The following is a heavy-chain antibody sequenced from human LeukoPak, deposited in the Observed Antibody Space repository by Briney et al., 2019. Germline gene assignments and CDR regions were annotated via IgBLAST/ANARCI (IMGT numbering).Heavy chain of an antibody. Sequence: SETLSLTCAVSGYSISSGYYWGWIRQPPGKGLEWIGSIYHSGSTYYNPSLKSRVTISVDTSKNQFSLKQSSVTAADTAVYYCARQEIAAAGTYFQHWGQGTLVTVSS. CDR2: IYHSGST. J-gene: IGHJ1*01. CDR1: GYSISSGYY. D-gene: IGHD6-13*01. CDR3: ARQEIAAAGTYFQH. V-gene: IGHV4-38-2*01.